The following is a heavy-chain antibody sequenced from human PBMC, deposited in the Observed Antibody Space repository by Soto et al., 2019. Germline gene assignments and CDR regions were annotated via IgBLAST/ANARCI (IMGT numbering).Heavy chain of an antibody. V-gene: IGHV1-69*01. CDR1: GGTFSKDA. D-gene: IGHD3-3*01. J-gene: IGHJ6*02. Sequence: QVQLVQSGAEVKKPGSSVTVSCKTSGGTFSKDAINWVRQAPGQGLEWMGLLIPVFGSPIYAQKFQGRIRITADESTSTAFMDRSSLRSEDTAVYYCTRVLGYIFEPGKTSYYAMDVWGQGTTVSVSS. CDR3: TRVLGYIFEPGKTSYYAMDV. CDR2: LIPVFGSP.